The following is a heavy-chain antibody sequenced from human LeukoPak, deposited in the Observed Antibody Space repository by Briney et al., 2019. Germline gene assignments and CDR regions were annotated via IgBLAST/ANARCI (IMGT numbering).Heavy chain of an antibody. Sequence: PGRSLRLSCTASGFTFGDYAMSWVRQAPGEGLEWVGFIRSKAFGGTPEYAASVKGRFTISRHDSKSIAYLQMNSLKIEDTAVYYCTRDMPPPYVGVRGVLPSFDYWGQGTLVTVSS. CDR3: TRDMPPPYVGVRGVLPSFDY. V-gene: IGHV3-49*04. J-gene: IGHJ4*02. D-gene: IGHD3-10*01. CDR2: IRSKAFGGTP. CDR1: GFTFGDYA.